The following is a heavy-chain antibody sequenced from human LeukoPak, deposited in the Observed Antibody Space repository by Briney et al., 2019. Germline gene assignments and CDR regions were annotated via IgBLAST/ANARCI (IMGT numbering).Heavy chain of an antibody. V-gene: IGHV4-30-4*08. CDR1: GGSISSYY. CDR3: ARDRGWYGTDY. CDR2: IYYSGST. Sequence: NPSETLSLTCTVSGGSISSYYWSWIRQPPGKGLEWIGYIYYSGSTYYNPSLKSRVTISVDTSKNQFSLKLSSVTAADTAVYYCARDRGWYGTDYWGQGTLVTDSS. D-gene: IGHD6-19*01. J-gene: IGHJ4*02.